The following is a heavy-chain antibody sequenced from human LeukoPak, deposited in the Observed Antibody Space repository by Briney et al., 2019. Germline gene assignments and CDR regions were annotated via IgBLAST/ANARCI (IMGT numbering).Heavy chain of an antibody. V-gene: IGHV3-13*01. CDR2: IGIAGET. CDR1: GFTFSSYD. J-gene: IGHJ3*02. Sequence: GGSLRLSCAASGFTFSSYDMHWVRQAPGRGLEWVSAIGIAGETNYQAFVKGPFTISRENAKNSIYLQMNSLKDGNTAVYYCRGGGIQVSGIDAFDIWGQGTMVTVSS. D-gene: IGHD5/OR15-5a*01. CDR3: RGGGIQVSGIDAFDI.